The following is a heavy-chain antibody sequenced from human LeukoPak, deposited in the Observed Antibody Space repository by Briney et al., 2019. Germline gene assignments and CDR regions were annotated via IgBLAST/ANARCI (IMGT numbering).Heavy chain of an antibody. CDR2: ISSSSSYI. CDR1: GFTFSSYS. V-gene: IGHV3-21*04. J-gene: IGHJ4*02. Sequence: PGGSLRLSCAASGFTFSSYSMNWVRQAPGKGLEWVSSISSSSSYIYYADSVKGRFTISRDNAKNSLYLQMNSLRAEDTALYYCARVRTYHSGSYYGPFDYWGQGTLVTVSS. CDR3: ARVRTYHSGSYYGPFDY. D-gene: IGHD1-26*01.